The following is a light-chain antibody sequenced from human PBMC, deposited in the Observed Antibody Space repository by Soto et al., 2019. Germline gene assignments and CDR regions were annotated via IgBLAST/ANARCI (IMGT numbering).Light chain of an antibody. V-gene: IGKV3-11*01. Sequence: EIVLTQSPATLSLSPGERATLSCRASQSVSSYLAWYQQKPGQAPRLLIYDASNRATGIPARFSGSESGTDFTLTISSIEPEDFAVYYCQQRRNWPPFTFGPGTKVDIK. J-gene: IGKJ3*01. CDR2: DAS. CDR1: QSVSSY. CDR3: QQRRNWPPFT.